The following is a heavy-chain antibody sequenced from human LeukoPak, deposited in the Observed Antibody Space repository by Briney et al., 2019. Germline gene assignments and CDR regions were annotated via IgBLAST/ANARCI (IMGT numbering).Heavy chain of an antibody. Sequence: KPSETLSLTCTVSGGSISSYYWSWIRQPAGKGLEWIGRIYTSGSTNYNPSLKSRVTMSVDTSKNQFSLKLSSVTAADTAVYYCARDSIQGHMTTFDYWGQGTLVTVSS. CDR1: GGSISSYY. D-gene: IGHD4-17*01. V-gene: IGHV4-4*07. CDR3: ARDSIQGHMTTFDY. CDR2: IYTSGST. J-gene: IGHJ4*02.